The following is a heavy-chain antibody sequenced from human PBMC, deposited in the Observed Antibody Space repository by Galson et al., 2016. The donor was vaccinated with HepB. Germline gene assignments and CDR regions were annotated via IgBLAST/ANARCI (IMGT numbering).Heavy chain of an antibody. CDR3: ARDGDAYNFDY. Sequence: SLRLSCAASGFSFSTYAMHWVRQAPGKGLEWVALISYDGSYSSYADSVKGRFTISRDNSKKTLYLQMNSLRAEDTAVYYCARDGDAYNFDYWGQGILVTVSS. CDR2: ISYDGSYS. J-gene: IGHJ4*02. CDR1: GFSFSTYA. D-gene: IGHD5-24*01. V-gene: IGHV3-30*03.